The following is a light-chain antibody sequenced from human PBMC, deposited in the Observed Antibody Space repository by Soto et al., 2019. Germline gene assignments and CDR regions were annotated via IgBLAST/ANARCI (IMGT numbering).Light chain of an antibody. J-gene: IGLJ2*01. Sequence: QSVLTQPPSVSAAAGQKVTIPCSNIGSTYVSWYQQLPGTAPKLLIYDNNRRPSGIPDRFSGSKSGTSATLGITGLQTGDEGDYYCGTWDSSAVVFGGGTKVTVL. CDR2: DNN. V-gene: IGLV1-51*01. CDR3: GTWDSSAVV. CDR1: NIGSTY.